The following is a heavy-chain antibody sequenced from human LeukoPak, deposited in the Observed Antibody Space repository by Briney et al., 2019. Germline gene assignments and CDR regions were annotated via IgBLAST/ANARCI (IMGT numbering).Heavy chain of an antibody. D-gene: IGHD3-22*01. CDR1: GGTFSSYA. V-gene: IGHV1-69*04. Sequence: ASVKVSCKASGGTFSSYAISWVRQAPGQGLEWMGRIIPILGIANYAQKFQGRVTITADKSTSTAYMELRSLTPDDTAVYFCARDWPLVVTDSWGQGTLVTVSS. CDR2: IIPILGIA. J-gene: IGHJ4*02. CDR3: ARDWPLVVTDS.